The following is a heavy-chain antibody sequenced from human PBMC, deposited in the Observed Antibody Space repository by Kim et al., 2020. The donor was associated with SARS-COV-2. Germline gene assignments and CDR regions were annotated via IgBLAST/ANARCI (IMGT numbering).Heavy chain of an antibody. J-gene: IGHJ4*02. Sequence: GGSLRVSCAASGFTLTRNAMHWVRQAPGKGLEWVAVISYDGRKRYYADSVRGRFTISRDISKNMVYLQMNSLRVEDTAVYYCARDGENSGNYLDYWGQG. CDR1: GFTLTRNA. V-gene: IGHV3-30*04. CDR2: ISYDGRKR. D-gene: IGHD3-10*01. CDR3: ARDGENSGNYLDY.